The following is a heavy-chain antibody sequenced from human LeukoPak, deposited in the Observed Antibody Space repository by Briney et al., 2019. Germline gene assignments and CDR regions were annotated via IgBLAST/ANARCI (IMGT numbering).Heavy chain of an antibody. V-gene: IGHV1-69*05. Sequence: GASVKVSCKASGGTFSSYAISWVRQAPGQGLEWMGGIIPIFGTANYAQKFQGRVTITTDESTSTAYMELSSLRSEDTAVYYCARGTVVVPAAPLYWGQGTLVTVSS. D-gene: IGHD2-2*01. CDR1: GGTFSSYA. CDR3: ARGTVVVPAAPLY. J-gene: IGHJ4*02. CDR2: IIPIFGTA.